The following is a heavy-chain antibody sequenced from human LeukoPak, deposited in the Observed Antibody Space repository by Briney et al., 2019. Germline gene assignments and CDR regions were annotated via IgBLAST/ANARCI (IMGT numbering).Heavy chain of an antibody. V-gene: IGHV4-34*01. CDR2: INHSGST. CDR3: ARGRAYYYDSSGYRYYYMDV. Sequence: NSSETLSLTCAVYGGSFSGYYWSWIRQPPGKGLEWIGEINHSGSTNYNPSLKSRVTISVDTSKNQFSLKLSSVTAADTAVYYCARGRAYYYDSSGYRYYYMDVWGKGTTVTVSS. D-gene: IGHD3-22*01. CDR1: GGSFSGYY. J-gene: IGHJ6*03.